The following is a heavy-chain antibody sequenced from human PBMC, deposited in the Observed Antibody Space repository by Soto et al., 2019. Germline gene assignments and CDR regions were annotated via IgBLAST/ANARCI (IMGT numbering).Heavy chain of an antibody. CDR2: MNPNSGNT. CDR3: ARGRGALCSGGSCYRFDP. CDR1: GYTFTSYD. D-gene: IGHD2-15*01. J-gene: IGHJ5*02. V-gene: IGHV1-8*01. Sequence: QVQLVQSGAEVKKPGASVKVSCKASGYTFTSYDINWVRQATGQGLEWMGWMNPNSGNTAYAQKFQGRVTMTRNTSISTAYMELSSLRSEDTAVYYCARGRGALCSGGSCYRFDPWGQGSLVTVSS.